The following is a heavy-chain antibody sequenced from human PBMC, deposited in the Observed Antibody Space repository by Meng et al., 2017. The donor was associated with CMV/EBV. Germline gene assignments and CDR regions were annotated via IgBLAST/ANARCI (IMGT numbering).Heavy chain of an antibody. D-gene: IGHD1-26*01. CDR3: ARLDPSGILGATQDDDFDY. CDR1: GFTFSSYW. J-gene: IGHJ4*02. Sequence: GESLKISCAASGFTFSSYWMSWVRQAPGKGLEWVANIKQDGSKKYYVDSVKGRFTISRDNAKNPLYLQMNSLRAEDTAVYYCARLDPSGILGATQDDDFDYWGQGTLVTVSS. CDR2: IKQDGSKK. V-gene: IGHV3-7*01.